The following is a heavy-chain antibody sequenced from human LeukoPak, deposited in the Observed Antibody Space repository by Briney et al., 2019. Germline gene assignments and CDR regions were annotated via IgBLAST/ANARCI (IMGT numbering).Heavy chain of an antibody. J-gene: IGHJ4*02. Sequence: PSGGSLRLSCAASGFTFSSYAMSSVRQAPGKGLEWVSAISGSGGSTYYADSVKGRFTISRDNSKNTLYLQMNSLRAEDTAVYYCAKCDFWSGYYDYWGQGTLVTVSS. CDR3: AKCDFWSGYYDY. V-gene: IGHV3-23*01. CDR2: ISGSGGST. D-gene: IGHD3-3*01. CDR1: GFTFSSYA.